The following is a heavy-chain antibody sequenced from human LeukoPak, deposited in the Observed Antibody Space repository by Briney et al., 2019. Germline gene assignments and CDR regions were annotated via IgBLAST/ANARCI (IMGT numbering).Heavy chain of an antibody. CDR3: TTDAVGDYGDYGWLETDY. D-gene: IGHD4-17*01. V-gene: IGHV3-15*01. CDR2: IKSKTDGGTT. CDR1: GFTFSNAW. J-gene: IGHJ4*02. Sequence: GGSLRLSCAASGFTFSNAWMSWVRQAPGKGLEWVGRIKSKTDGGTTDYAAPVKGRFTISRDDSKNTLYLQMNSLKTEDTAVYYCTTDAVGDYGDYGWLETDYWGQGTLVTVSS.